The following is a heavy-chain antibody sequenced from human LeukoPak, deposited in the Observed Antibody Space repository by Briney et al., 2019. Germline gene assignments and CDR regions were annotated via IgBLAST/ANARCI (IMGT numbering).Heavy chain of an antibody. CDR1: GFTFSSYA. V-gene: IGHV3-23*01. CDR2: ISGSGGSK. J-gene: IGHJ4*02. Sequence: QPGGSLRLSCAASGFTFSSYAMSWVRQAPGKGLEWVAAISGSGGSKYYADSVKGRFTISRDNSKNTLYLQMNSLRAEDTAVYYCAKAYGSGSRPFPFDYWGQGTLVTVSS. CDR3: AKAYGSGSRPFPFDY. D-gene: IGHD3-10*01.